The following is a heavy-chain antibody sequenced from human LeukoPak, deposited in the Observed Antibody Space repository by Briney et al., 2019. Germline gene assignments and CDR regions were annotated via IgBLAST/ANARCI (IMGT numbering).Heavy chain of an antibody. CDR1: GGSFSGYY. V-gene: IGHV4-34*01. J-gene: IGHJ5*02. CDR3: ARHVITMVRGVITNWFDP. Sequence: SETLSLTCAVYGGSFSGYYWSWIRQPPGKGLEWIGEINHSGSTNYNPSLKSRATISVDTSKNQFSLKLSSVTAADTAVYYCARHVITMVRGVITNWFDPWGQGTLVTVSS. CDR2: INHSGST. D-gene: IGHD3-10*01.